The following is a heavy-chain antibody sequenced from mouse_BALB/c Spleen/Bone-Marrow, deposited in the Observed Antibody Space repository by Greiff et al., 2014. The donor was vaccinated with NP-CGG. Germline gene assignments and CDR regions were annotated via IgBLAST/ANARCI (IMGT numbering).Heavy chain of an antibody. V-gene: IGHV2-2*02. J-gene: IGHJ3*01. CDR1: GFFLTSYG. CDR3: ARRDGYLFAY. Sequence: QVQLKESGPGLVQPSQSLSITCTVSGFFLTSYGVHWVRQSPGKGLEWLGVIWSDGSTDYNAAFISRLNISKDNSKSQIFFKMNSPQPNDTAIYFCARRDGYLFAYWGQGTLVTVSA. CDR2: IWSDGST. D-gene: IGHD2-3*01.